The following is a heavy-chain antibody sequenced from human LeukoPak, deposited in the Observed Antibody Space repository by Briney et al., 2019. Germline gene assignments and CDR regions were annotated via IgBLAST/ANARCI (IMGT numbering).Heavy chain of an antibody. V-gene: IGHV4-39*01. Sequence: SETLSLTCTVSGDSISSSNYYWGWIRQPPGKGLEWIGSIYYSGSTYYNPSLRSRVTISVDTSKNQFSLKLSSVTAADTAVFYCARHAYDTSGHYQYYFDYWGQGTLVTVSS. D-gene: IGHD3-22*01. CDR3: ARHAYDTSGHYQYYFDY. CDR1: GDSISSSNYY. J-gene: IGHJ4*02. CDR2: IYYSGST.